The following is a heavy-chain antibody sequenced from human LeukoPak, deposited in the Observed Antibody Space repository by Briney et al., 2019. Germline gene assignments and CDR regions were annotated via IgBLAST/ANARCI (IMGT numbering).Heavy chain of an antibody. Sequence: SETLSLTCTVSGGSISSYYWSWIRQPAGKGLEWSGRIYTSGSTNYNPSLKSQVTLSVDTSKNQISLNLTSGTAADTAVYYCARSRCYNCAFDIWGQGTMVTVSS. CDR2: IYTSGST. CDR3: ARSRCYNCAFDI. J-gene: IGHJ3*02. CDR1: GGSISSYY. V-gene: IGHV4-4*07. D-gene: IGHD2-2*02.